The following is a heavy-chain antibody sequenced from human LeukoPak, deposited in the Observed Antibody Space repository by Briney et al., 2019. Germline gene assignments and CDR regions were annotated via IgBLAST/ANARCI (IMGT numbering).Heavy chain of an antibody. V-gene: IGHV3-21*01. Sequence: PGGSLRLSCAASGFTFSNYNISWVHQAPRKGLEWVSSISSSSGYIYYADSLKGRFTVSRDNAKNSLYLQMNSLRAEDTAVYYCARASTVAAAVPDAFDIWGQGTMVTVSS. CDR2: ISSSSGYI. CDR1: GFTFSNYN. CDR3: ARASTVAAAVPDAFDI. D-gene: IGHD6-13*01. J-gene: IGHJ3*02.